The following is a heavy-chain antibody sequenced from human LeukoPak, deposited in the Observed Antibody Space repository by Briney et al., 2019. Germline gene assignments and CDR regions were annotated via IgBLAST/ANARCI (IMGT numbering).Heavy chain of an antibody. CDR1: GYTFTSYG. CDR3: ARDPEEYDFWSGYYISYFDY. J-gene: IGHJ4*02. D-gene: IGHD3-3*01. CDR2: ISAYNGNT. V-gene: IGHV1-18*01. Sequence: ASVKVSCKGSGYTFTSYGISWVRQAPGQGLEWMGWISAYNGNTNYAQKLQGRVTMTTDTSTSTAYMELRSLRSDDTAVYYCARDPEEYDFWSGYYISYFDYWGQGTLVTVSS.